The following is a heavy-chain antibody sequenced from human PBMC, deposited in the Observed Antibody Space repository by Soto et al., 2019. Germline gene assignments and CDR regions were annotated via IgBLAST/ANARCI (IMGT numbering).Heavy chain of an antibody. D-gene: IGHD6-13*01. CDR1: GYNFTSYW. CDR2: IYPGDSDT. CDR3: ARGRRAAAGSRYYYYGMDV. Sequence: PGESLKISCKGSGYNFTSYWIGWVRQMPGKGLEWMGIIYPGDSDTRYSPSFQGQVTISADKSISTAYLQWSSLKASDTAMYYCARGRRAAAGSRYYYYGMDVWGQGTTVTVSS. J-gene: IGHJ6*02. V-gene: IGHV5-51*01.